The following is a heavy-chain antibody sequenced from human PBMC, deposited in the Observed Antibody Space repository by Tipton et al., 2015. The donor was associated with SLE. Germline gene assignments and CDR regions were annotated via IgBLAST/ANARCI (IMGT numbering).Heavy chain of an antibody. CDR3: ARGRSAAVLYYYYDYMDV. CDR1: GGSISSSSYY. D-gene: IGHD6-13*01. Sequence: TLSLTCTVSGGSISSSSYYWGWIRQPPGKGLEWIGSIYYSGSTYYNPSLKSRVTISVDTSKNQFSLKLSSVTAADTAVYYCARGRSAAVLYYYYDYMDVWGKGTTVTVSS. V-gene: IGHV4-39*07. CDR2: IYYSGST. J-gene: IGHJ6*03.